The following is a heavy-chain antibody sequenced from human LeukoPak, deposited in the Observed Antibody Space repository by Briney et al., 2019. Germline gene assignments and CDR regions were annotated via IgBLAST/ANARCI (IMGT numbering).Heavy chain of an antibody. J-gene: IGHJ5*02. D-gene: IGHD2-2*02. CDR3: ARVTGGRYCTTTSCYMRGWFDP. CDR1: GGTFSSYA. Sequence: ASVKVSCKASGGTFSSYAISWVRQAPGQGLEWMGGIIPDFGTSNYAQKFQGRVTINADESTRTAYMELSGLRSEDTAVYYCARVTGGRYCTTTSCYMRGWFDPWGQGTLVIVSS. V-gene: IGHV1-69*13. CDR2: IIPDFGTS.